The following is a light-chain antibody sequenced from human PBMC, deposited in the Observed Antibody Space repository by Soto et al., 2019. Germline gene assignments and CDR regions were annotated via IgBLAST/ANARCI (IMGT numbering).Light chain of an antibody. Sequence: DIQMTQSPSTLSASVGDRVTITCRASQNVDNWVAWYQQKPGKAPKFPIYDASNLESGVLARFGGRGSVTEFTLTISSLQPDDFATYDCQRYNSNSRPFGQGTRV. CDR1: QNVDNW. V-gene: IGKV1-5*01. CDR3: QRYNSNSRP. J-gene: IGKJ1*01. CDR2: DAS.